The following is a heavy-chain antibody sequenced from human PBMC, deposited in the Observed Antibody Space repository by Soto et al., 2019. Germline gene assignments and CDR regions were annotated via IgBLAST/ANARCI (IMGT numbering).Heavy chain of an antibody. CDR3: AKDRGPLDTAMVFDY. D-gene: IGHD5-18*01. Sequence: GGSLRLSCAASGFTFSSYGMHWVRQAPGKGLEWVAVISYDGSNKYYADSVKGRFTISRDNSKNTLYLQMNSLRAEDTAVYYCAKDRGPLDTAMVFDYWGQGTLVTVSS. CDR1: GFTFSSYG. J-gene: IGHJ4*02. V-gene: IGHV3-30*18. CDR2: ISYDGSNK.